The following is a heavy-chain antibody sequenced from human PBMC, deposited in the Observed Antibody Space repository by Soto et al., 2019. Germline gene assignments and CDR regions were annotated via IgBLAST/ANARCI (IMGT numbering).Heavy chain of an antibody. CDR2: INTDGSSA. CDR3: ARDRDISGDYMDV. Sequence: GGSLRLSCAASGFTFSTYWLHWVRQLPGKGLVWVSRINTDGSSADYADSVQGRFTIFRDNAKNTLYLQMNSLRAEDTAMYYCARDRDISGDYMDVWGKETTVTVSS. D-gene: IGHD2-21*01. V-gene: IGHV3-74*01. CDR1: GFTFSTYW. J-gene: IGHJ6*03.